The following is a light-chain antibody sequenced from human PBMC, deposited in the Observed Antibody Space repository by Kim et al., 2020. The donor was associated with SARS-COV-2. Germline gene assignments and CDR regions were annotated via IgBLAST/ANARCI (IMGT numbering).Light chain of an antibody. J-gene: IGLJ3*02. V-gene: IGLV2-8*01. CDR1: SSDVGGYNY. CDR2: EVS. CDR3: SSYAGSNHWV. Sequence: QSALTQPPSASGSPGQSVTISCTGTSSDVGGYNYVSWYQQHPGKAPTLMIYEVSKRPSGISDRFSGSKSGNTASLTVSGLQADDEADYYCSSYAGSNHWVFGGGTKLTVL.